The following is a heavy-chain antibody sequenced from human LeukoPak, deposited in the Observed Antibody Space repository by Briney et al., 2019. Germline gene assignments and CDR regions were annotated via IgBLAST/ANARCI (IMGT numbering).Heavy chain of an antibody. D-gene: IGHD2-21*02. J-gene: IGHJ4*02. Sequence: GASVKVSCKASGGTFCSYAISWVRQAPGQGLEWMGGIIPIFGTANYAQKFQGRVTITADESTSTAYMELSSLRSEDTAVYYCARNAKYCGGDCYIDYWGQGTLVTVSS. V-gene: IGHV1-69*13. CDR1: GGTFCSYA. CDR2: IIPIFGTA. CDR3: ARNAKYCGGDCYIDY.